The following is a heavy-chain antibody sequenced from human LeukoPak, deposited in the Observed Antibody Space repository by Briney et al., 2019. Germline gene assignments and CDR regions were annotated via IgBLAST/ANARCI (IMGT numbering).Heavy chain of an antibody. V-gene: IGHV1-69*06. Sequence: PGASVKVSCKASGGTFSSYAISWVRQAPGQGLEWMGGIIPIFGTANYAQKFQGRVTITADKSASTAYMELSSLRSEDTAVYYCARSDYGDYAGTDYWGQGTLVTVSS. D-gene: IGHD4-17*01. CDR2: IIPIFGTA. CDR3: ARSDYGDYAGTDY. CDR1: GGTFSSYA. J-gene: IGHJ4*02.